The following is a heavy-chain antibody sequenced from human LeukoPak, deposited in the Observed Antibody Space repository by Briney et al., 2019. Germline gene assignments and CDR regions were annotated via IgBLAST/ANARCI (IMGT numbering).Heavy chain of an antibody. Sequence: SVKVSCKASGGTFSSYAISWVLQAPGQGLEWMGGIIPIFGTANYAQKFQGRVTITTDESTSTAYMELSSLRSEDTAVYYCSGGSKLGYYYYYYMDVWGKGTTVTVSS. V-gene: IGHV1-69*05. CDR2: IIPIFGTA. J-gene: IGHJ6*03. CDR3: SGGSKLGYYYYYYMDV. CDR1: GGTFSSYA. D-gene: IGHD2-15*01.